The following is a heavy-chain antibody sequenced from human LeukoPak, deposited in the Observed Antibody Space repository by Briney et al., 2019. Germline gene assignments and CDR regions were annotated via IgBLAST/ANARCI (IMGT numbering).Heavy chain of an antibody. V-gene: IGHV4-61*05. J-gene: IGHJ3*01. CDR3: ARSFGSKNAFDA. CDR2: IYYTGNT. CDR1: GGSISSSYCY. D-gene: IGHD3-3*01. Sequence: PSETLSLTCTVPGGSISSSYCYWSWIRQPPGKGLEWIGNIYYTGNTNYNPSLKSRVSISLDTSRNQFFLNLSSVTATDTAVYYCARSFGSKNAFDAWGQGTVVTVSS.